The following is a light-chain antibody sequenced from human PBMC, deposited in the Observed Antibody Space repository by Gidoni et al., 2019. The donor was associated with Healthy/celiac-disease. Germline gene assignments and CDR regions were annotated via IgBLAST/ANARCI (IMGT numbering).Light chain of an antibody. Sequence: SVLTPPPSASDPSGQQVTISCPGSRSNIGSNDVYWYQQHPGPAPKPLIYKNNQRPPGVPDRFSCSKSGTAASLAISGLRSEDEADYDCATWEDSLSGRGVFGGGTKLTVL. CDR2: KNN. V-gene: IGLV1-47*01. J-gene: IGLJ2*01. CDR1: RSNIGSND. CDR3: ATWEDSLSGRGV.